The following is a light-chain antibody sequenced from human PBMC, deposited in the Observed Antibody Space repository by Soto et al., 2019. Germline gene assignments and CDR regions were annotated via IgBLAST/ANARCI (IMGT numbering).Light chain of an antibody. Sequence: EIVLTQSPGTLSLSPGERATLSCRASQSVSSGQLGWYQQKPGQAPRLLIYGASSRAAGTPDRFSGSGSGTDFTLTISGLEPEDFAVYYCQQYGDSPKVTFGGGTKVEIK. CDR2: GAS. V-gene: IGKV3-20*01. CDR3: QQYGDSPKVT. J-gene: IGKJ4*01. CDR1: QSVSSGQ.